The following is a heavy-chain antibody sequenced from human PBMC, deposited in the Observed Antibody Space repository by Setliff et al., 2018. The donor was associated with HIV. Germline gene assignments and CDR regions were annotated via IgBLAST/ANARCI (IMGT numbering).Heavy chain of an antibody. V-gene: IGHV7-4-1*02. CDR1: GYSFSNYA. CDR2: LKTDSGSP. CDR3: ARALYGDYGGDLNWLDP. Sequence: ASVKVSCKASGYSFSNYAINWLRQAPGQGLEWMGWLKTDSGSPTYAQGFTGRFVFSVDTSVTTAYLQISSLKAEDTAVYYCARALYGDYGGDLNWLDPWGQGTLVTVSS. J-gene: IGHJ5*02. D-gene: IGHD4-17*01.